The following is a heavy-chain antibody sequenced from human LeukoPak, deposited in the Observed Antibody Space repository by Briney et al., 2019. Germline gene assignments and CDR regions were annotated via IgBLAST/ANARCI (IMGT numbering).Heavy chain of an antibody. CDR3: ARYYDILTGYLDAFDI. Sequence: PSETLSLTCTVSGGSIIIYYWSWIRQPAGKGLDGLGVIYTSGSTNYNPSLKSRVTMSVDTSKNQFSLKLSSVTAADTAVYYCARYYDILTGYLDAFDIWGQGTMVTVSS. CDR2: IYTSGST. J-gene: IGHJ3*02. V-gene: IGHV4-4*07. D-gene: IGHD3-9*01. CDR1: GGSIIIYY.